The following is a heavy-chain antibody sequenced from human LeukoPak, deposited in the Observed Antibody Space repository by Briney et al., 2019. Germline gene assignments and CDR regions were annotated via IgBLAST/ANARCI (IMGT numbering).Heavy chain of an antibody. V-gene: IGHV3-15*01. CDR1: GFTFTNAW. J-gene: IGHJ2*01. CDR2: IKSKTDGGTT. CDR3: ATVYWYFDL. Sequence: GGSRRLSCSASGFTFTNAWMSWVRQAPGKGLEWVGLIKSKTDGGTTDYAAPVQGRFTISRDDSNNTRHLQMSSLKTEDTGVYYCATVYWYFDLWGPGTLLSVSA.